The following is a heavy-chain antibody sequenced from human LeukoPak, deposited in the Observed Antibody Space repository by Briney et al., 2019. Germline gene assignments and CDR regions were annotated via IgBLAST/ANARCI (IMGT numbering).Heavy chain of an antibody. CDR1: GFTFSSYW. CDR2: INHNGNVN. CDR3: ARGGGLDV. J-gene: IGHJ6*02. D-gene: IGHD3-16*01. V-gene: IGHV3-7*03. Sequence: GGSLTLSCAASGFTFSSYWMNWARQAPGKGLEWVASINHNGNVNYYVDSVKGRFTISRDNAKNSLYLQMSNLRAEDMAVYFCARGGGLDVWGQGATVTVSS.